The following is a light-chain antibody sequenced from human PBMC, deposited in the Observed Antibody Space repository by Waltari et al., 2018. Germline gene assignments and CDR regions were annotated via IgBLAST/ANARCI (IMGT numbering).Light chain of an antibody. CDR2: DSS. V-gene: IGKV3D-20*01. CDR1: QSVNSID. J-gene: IGKJ1*01. CDR3: QLYGFSPGT. Sequence: IVLTQSPATLSLSPGERATLSCGASQSVNSIDIAWYQQKPGLAPRLLMYDSSNRATGVPDRFSGSGSGTDFTLTISRLEPEDSAVYYCQLYGFSPGTFGQGTTVEIK.